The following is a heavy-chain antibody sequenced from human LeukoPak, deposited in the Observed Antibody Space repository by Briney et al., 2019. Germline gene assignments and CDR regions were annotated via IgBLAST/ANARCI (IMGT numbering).Heavy chain of an antibody. Sequence: SGGSLRLSCGASGFIFNNYEMNWVRQAPGKGLEWVSYISSSANIIYYEDSVKGRVTISRDNAKNSLYLQMNSLRAEDTAVYYCARDGRTYGDAFDIWGQGTMVTVSS. CDR1: GFIFNNYE. CDR2: ISSSANII. CDR3: ARDGRTYGDAFDI. V-gene: IGHV3-48*03. D-gene: IGHD4-17*01. J-gene: IGHJ3*02.